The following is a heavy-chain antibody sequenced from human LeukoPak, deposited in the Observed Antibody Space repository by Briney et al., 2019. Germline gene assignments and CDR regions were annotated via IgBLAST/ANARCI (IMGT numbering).Heavy chain of an antibody. CDR2: IYYSGST. CDR3: ARAPGYSGYEGRWWYFDL. V-gene: IGHV4-39*07. J-gene: IGHJ2*01. D-gene: IGHD5-12*01. CDR1: GGSISSSSYY. Sequence: PSETLSLTCTVSGGSISSSSYYWGWIRQPPGKGLEWIGSIYYSGSTYYNPSLKSRVTISVDTSKNQFSLKLSSVTAADTAVYYCARAPGYSGYEGRWWYFDLWGRGTLVTVSS.